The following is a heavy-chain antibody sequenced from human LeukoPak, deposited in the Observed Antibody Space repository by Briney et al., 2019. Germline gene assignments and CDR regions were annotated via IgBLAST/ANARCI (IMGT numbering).Heavy chain of an antibody. V-gene: IGHV4-34*01. D-gene: IGHD6-19*01. Sequence: SETLSLTCAVYGGSFSGYYWSWIRQPPGKGLEWIGEINHSGGTNYNPSLKSRVTISVDTSKNQFSLKLSSVTAADTAVYYCAGTPPGGYSSGWYDHWGQGTLVTVSS. CDR1: GGSFSGYY. J-gene: IGHJ5*02. CDR3: AGTPPGGYSSGWYDH. CDR2: INHSGGT.